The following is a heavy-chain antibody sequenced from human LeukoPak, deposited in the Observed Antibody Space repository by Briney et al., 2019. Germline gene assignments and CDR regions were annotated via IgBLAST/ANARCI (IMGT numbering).Heavy chain of an antibody. CDR1: GGSISSYY. V-gene: IGHV4-59*01. D-gene: IGHD3-3*01. Sequence: SETLSLTCTVSGGSISSYYWSWIRQPPGKGLEWIGYIYYSGSTNYNPSLKSRVTISVDTSKNQFSLKLSSVTAADTAVYYCARDPSWSGSSDAFDIWGQGTMVTVSS. J-gene: IGHJ3*02. CDR2: IYYSGST. CDR3: ARDPSWSGSSDAFDI.